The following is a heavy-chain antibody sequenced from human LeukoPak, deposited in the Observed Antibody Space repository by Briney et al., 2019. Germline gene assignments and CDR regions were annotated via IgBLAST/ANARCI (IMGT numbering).Heavy chain of an antibody. V-gene: IGHV4-34*01. CDR2: ISHSGST. Sequence: PSETLSLTCAVYGGSFSGYYWSWIRQPPGKGLEWIGEISHSGSTNYNPSLKSRVTISLDTSKNQFSLKLSSVTAADTAVYYCARSGVLWNLAYWGQGTLVTVSS. CDR3: ARSGVLWNLAY. D-gene: IGHD1-1*01. J-gene: IGHJ4*02. CDR1: GGSFSGYY.